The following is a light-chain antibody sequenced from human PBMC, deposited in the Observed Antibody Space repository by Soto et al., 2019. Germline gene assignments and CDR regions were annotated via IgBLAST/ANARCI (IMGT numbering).Light chain of an antibody. CDR2: DAS. V-gene: IGKV3-11*01. CDR1: QSVDSY. Sequence: EIVLTQSPATLSLSPGERATLSCRASQSVDSYLAWYQQKPGQAPRLLIYDASSRATGIPARFSGSGSGTDFTLTISSLESEYFAVYYCQHRRSWPLAFGGGTKVEIK. CDR3: QHRRSWPLA. J-gene: IGKJ4*01.